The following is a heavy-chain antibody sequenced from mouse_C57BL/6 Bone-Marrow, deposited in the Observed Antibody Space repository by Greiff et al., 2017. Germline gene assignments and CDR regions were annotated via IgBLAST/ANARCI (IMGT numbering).Heavy chain of an antibody. V-gene: IGHV1-69*01. Sequence: VQLQQPGAELVMPGASVKLSCKASGYTFTSYWMHWVKQRPGQGLEWIGEIDPSDSYTNYNQKFKGKSTLTVDKSSSTAYMQLSSLTSEDSAVYYCAPYDDGAYWGQGTLVTVSA. CDR2: IDPSDSYT. CDR3: APYDDGAY. J-gene: IGHJ3*01. CDR1: GYTFTSYW. D-gene: IGHD2-4*01.